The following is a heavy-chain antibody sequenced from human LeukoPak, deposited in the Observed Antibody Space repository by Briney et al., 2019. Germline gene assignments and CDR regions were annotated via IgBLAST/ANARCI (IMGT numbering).Heavy chain of an antibody. J-gene: IGHJ4*02. D-gene: IGHD6-19*01. Sequence: SETLSLTCTVSGGSISSYYWSWVRQPPGKGLEWIGYIYYSGSTNYNPSLKGRVTISVDTSKNQFSLKLSSVTAADTAVYYCAVAGRASRTYYFEYWGQGTLVTVSS. V-gene: IGHV4-59*01. CDR3: AVAGRASRTYYFEY. CDR2: IYYSGST. CDR1: GGSISSYY.